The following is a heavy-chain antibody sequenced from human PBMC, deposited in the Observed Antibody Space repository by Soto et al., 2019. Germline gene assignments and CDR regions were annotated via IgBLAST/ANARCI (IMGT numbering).Heavy chain of an antibody. J-gene: IGHJ5*02. Sequence: QLQLQESGPGLVKPSETLSLTCIVSSGDISNRNHHWGWIRQAPGEGLEWIGSVYYTGSTYYNPSLKSRATISVDTSKNHFALKLSSVTAADTAIYYCARHLGGGGWDNWFDPWGQGTLVTVSS. D-gene: IGHD6-19*01. CDR3: ARHLGGGGWDNWFDP. V-gene: IGHV4-39*01. CDR1: SGDISNRNHH. CDR2: VYYTGST.